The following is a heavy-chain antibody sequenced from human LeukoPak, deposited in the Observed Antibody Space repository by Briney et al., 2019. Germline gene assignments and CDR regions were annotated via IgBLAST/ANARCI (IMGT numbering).Heavy chain of an antibody. J-gene: IGHJ4*02. Sequence: KTGGSLRLSCAASGFSFSSYEMNWVRQAQGKGLEWVSYISSSGGIIYYADFVEGRFTISRDNAKKSLYLQMNSLRAEDTAVYYCARDLSGIAGYTYGRGIDYWGQGTLVTVSS. CDR3: ARDLSGIAGYTYGRGIDY. CDR2: ISSSGGII. V-gene: IGHV3-48*03. CDR1: GFSFSSYE. D-gene: IGHD5-18*01.